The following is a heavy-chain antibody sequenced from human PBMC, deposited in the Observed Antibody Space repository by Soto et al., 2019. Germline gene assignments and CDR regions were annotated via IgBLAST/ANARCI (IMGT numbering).Heavy chain of an antibody. D-gene: IGHD3-22*01. V-gene: IGHV1-69*13. CDR3: ASEEDYDSSGYRSDHYGMDV. J-gene: IGHJ6*02. CDR1: GGTFSSYA. Sequence: SVKVSCKASGGTFSSYAISWVRQAPRQGLEWMGGIIPIFGTANYAQKFQGRVTITADESTSTAYMELSSLRSEDTAVYYCASEEDYDSSGYRSDHYGMDVWGQGTTVTVSS. CDR2: IIPIFGTA.